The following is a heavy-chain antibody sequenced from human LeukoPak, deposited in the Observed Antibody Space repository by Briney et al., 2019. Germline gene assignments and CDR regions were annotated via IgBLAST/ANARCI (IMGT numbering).Heavy chain of an antibody. CDR1: GGSISSGSYY. CDR3: APKGGGYYS. J-gene: IGHJ4*02. V-gene: IGHV4-39*07. D-gene: IGHD4-11*01. CDR2: INHSGST. Sequence: SETLSLTCTVSGGSISSGSYYWGWIRQPPGKGLEWIGEINHSGSTNYNPSLKSRVTISVDTSKNQFSLKLSSVTAADTAVYYCAPKGGGYYSWGQGTLVTVSS.